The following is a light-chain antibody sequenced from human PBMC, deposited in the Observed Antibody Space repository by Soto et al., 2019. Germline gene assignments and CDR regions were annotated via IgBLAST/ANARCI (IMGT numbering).Light chain of an antibody. CDR1: QNIGRY. CDR3: QQYKSYKT. Sequence: DIPMTQSPSTLSASVGDRVTITCRASQNIGRYLVWHQQKPGKSPKLLISDVSSLASGVPSRFSGSGSGTEFTLTISSVQPDDFATYYCQQYKSYKTFGQGTRVESK. CDR2: DVS. J-gene: IGKJ1*01. V-gene: IGKV1-5*01.